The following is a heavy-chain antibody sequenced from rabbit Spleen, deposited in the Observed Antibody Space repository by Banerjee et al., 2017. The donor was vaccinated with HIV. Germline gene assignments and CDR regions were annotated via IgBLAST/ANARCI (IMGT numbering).Heavy chain of an antibody. V-gene: IGHV1S47*01. CDR1: GIDFTNYY. J-gene: IGHJ3*01. CDR2: IYPAKGST. D-gene: IGHD4-1*01. CDR3: ARAIVPWLGLTRLDL. Sequence: QEQLVESGGGLVQPEGSLTLTCKASGIDFTNYYITWVRQAPGKGLEWIGIIYPAKGSTDYASWVNGRFTISSDNAQSTVDLKMTSLTAADTATYFCARAIVPWLGLTRLDLWGQGTLVTVS.